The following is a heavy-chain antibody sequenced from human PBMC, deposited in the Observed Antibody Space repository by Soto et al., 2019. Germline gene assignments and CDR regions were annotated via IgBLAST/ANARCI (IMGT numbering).Heavy chain of an antibody. J-gene: IGHJ5*02. CDR3: ARDRGGSYHEWSAP. V-gene: IGHV4-59*01. D-gene: IGHD1-26*01. CDR2: IYYTGDT. Sequence: QVQLQESGPGLVKPSETLSLTCTVSGGSITPYYWSWIRQPPGKGLEWIGYIYYTGDTNYNPSLRSRVTMSVDTSKNQFSLNLNSVTAADTAVYYCARDRGGSYHEWSAPWGQGTLVTVSS. CDR1: GGSITPYY.